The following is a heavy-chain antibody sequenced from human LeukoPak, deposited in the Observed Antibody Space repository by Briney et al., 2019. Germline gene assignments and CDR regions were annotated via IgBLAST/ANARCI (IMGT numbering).Heavy chain of an antibody. CDR3: ARDKAYYDYVWGGGYFDY. CDR2: IFYSGST. D-gene: IGHD3-16*01. CDR1: GGSISTSSYY. Sequence: SETLSLTCTVSGGSISTSSYYWGWVRQPPGKGLEWIGNIFYSGSTYYSPSLKSRVTISLDTSKNQFSLKLSSVTAADTAVYYCARDKAYYDYVWGGGYFDYWGQGTLVTVSS. V-gene: IGHV4-39*07. J-gene: IGHJ4*02.